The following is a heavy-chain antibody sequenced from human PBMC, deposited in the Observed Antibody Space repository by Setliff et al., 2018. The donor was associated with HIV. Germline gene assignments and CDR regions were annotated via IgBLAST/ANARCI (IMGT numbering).Heavy chain of an antibody. CDR2: INPNSGGT. CDR1: GYTFTGYY. J-gene: IGHJ6*02. V-gene: IGHV1-2*02. CDR3: ARGDPWFGELLSYYYYGMDV. D-gene: IGHD3-10*01. Sequence: ASVKVSCKASGYTFTGYYMHWVRQAPGQGLEWMGWINPNSGGTNYAQKFQGRVTMTRDTSISTAYMELSRLRSDDTAVYYCARGDPWFGELLSYYYYGMDVWGLGTTVTVSS.